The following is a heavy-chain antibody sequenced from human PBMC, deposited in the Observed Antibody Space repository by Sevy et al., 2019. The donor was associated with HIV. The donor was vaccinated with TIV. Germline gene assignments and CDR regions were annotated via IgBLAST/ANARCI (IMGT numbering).Heavy chain of an antibody. V-gene: IGHV4-39*01. CDR3: XRQLKEYCVGGDCYLNWFDP. CDR2: MYYSGYA. D-gene: IGHD2-21*02. CDR1: GGSITSSDYY. Sequence: SETLSLTCSVSGGSITSSDYYWGWIRQPPGKGLEWIGSMYYSGYAYYNPSLKSRVTMSVDTSKSQFSLNVKSVTAAXXXXXXCXRQLKEYCVGGDCYLNWFDPWGQGTLVTVSS. J-gene: IGHJ5*02.